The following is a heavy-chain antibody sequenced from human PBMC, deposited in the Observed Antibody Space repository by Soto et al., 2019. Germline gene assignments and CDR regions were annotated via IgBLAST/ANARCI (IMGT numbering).Heavy chain of an antibody. J-gene: IGHJ2*01. Sequence: QVHLVQTGAEVRKPGASVKVSCKASGYTFRSYVIHWVRQAPGQRLEWMGWINAGNGNTKYSQKFQGRVTITRDTSASTAYMEMSSLRSEDTAVYDCAREDHGDYYWYFDLWGRGTLVTVSS. D-gene: IGHD4-17*01. CDR2: INAGNGNT. V-gene: IGHV1-3*01. CDR3: AREDHGDYYWYFDL. CDR1: GYTFRSYV.